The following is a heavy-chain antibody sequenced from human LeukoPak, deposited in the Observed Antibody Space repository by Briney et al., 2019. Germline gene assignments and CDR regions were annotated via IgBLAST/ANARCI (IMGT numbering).Heavy chain of an antibody. CDR1: GGSISSYY. Sequence: SETLSLTCTVSGGSISSYYWSWIRQPAGKGLEWIGRFYTSGSTKYNPSLKSRVTMSEDTSKNHFSLKLSSVTAADTAVYYCVRSDDFWSGYYGYWGQGTLVTVSS. CDR2: FYTSGST. CDR3: VRSDDFWSGYYGY. D-gene: IGHD3-3*01. J-gene: IGHJ4*02. V-gene: IGHV4-4*07.